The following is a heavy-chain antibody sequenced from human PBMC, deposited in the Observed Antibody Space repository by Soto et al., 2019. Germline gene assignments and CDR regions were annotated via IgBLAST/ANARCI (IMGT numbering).Heavy chain of an antibody. Sequence: QVQLVESGGGLVQPGRSLRLSCAASGCTFSTYSMHWVRQAPGKGLEWVAVVSSDGSRTYYADSVKGRFTISRDNSKNTVFMQINSLRAEDTAVYYCARDVWHCGSNSCYFYGMDVWGPGTTVTVSS. CDR1: GCTFSTYS. D-gene: IGHD2-2*01. V-gene: IGHV3-30-3*01. J-gene: IGHJ6*02. CDR3: ARDVWHCGSNSCYFYGMDV. CDR2: VSSDGSRT.